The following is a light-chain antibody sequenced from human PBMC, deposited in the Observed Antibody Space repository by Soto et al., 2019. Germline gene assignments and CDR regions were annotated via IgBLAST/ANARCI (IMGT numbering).Light chain of an antibody. J-gene: IGKJ3*01. CDR2: GAS. V-gene: IGKV3-20*01. CDR3: QQFGSSPGFT. CDR1: QSINSRY. Sequence: EIVLTQSPGTLSLSPGERATLSCRASQSINSRYLAWYQQKPGQAPRLLIYGASSRATGIADRFSGSGCGTDFTLTISRLEPEDFAVYYCQQFGSSPGFTFGPGTIVDIK.